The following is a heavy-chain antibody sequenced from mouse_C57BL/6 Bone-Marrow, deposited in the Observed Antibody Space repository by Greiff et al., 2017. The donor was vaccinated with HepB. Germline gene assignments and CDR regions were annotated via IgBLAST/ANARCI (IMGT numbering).Heavy chain of an antibody. CDR2: ISNGGGST. D-gene: IGHD1-1*01. CDR3: ARPGDYYGSSPPIAMDY. Sequence: DVQLVESGGGLVQPGGSLKLSCAASGFTFSDYYMYWVRQTPEKRLEWVAYISNGGGSTYYPDTVKGRFTISRDNAKNTLYLQMSRLKSEDTAMYYCARPGDYYGSSPPIAMDYWGQGTSVTVSS. CDR1: GFTFSDYY. V-gene: IGHV5-12*01. J-gene: IGHJ4*01.